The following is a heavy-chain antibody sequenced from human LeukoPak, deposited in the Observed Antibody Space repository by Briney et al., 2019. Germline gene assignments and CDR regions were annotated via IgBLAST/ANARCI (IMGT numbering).Heavy chain of an antibody. V-gene: IGHV1-69*05. D-gene: IGHD6-19*01. CDR3: ARRRESSGLIFDY. Sequence: ASVKVSCKASGGTFSSYAISWVRQAPGQGLEWMGRIIPIFGTANYAQKSQGRVTITTDESTSTAYMELSSLRSEDTAVYYCARRRESSGLIFDYWGQGTLVTVSS. CDR1: GGTFSSYA. CDR2: IIPIFGTA. J-gene: IGHJ4*02.